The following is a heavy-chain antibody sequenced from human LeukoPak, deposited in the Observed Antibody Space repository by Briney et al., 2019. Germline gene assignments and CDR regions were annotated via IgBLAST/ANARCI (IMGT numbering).Heavy chain of an antibody. J-gene: IGHJ4*02. CDR3: ARVGIATAIDY. Sequence: GGSLRLSCAASGFTLSTYTMNWVRQAPGKGLEWVSYIESSGTTYYADSVKGRFTISRDNAKNSLYLQMNSLRAEDTAVYYCARVGIATAIDYWGQGTLVTVSS. CDR1: GFTLSTYT. D-gene: IGHD6-13*01. V-gene: IGHV3-69-1*01. CDR2: IESSGTT.